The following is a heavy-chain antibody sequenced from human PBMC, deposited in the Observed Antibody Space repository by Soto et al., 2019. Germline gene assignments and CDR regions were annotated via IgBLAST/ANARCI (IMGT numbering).Heavy chain of an antibody. CDR3: ARRYVLGFDF. Sequence: QVQLQESGPGLVKPSETLSLTCTVSGGSIYSYYWSWIRQPPGKGLEWIGYIYYSGSTNYNPSLKSRVTISVDTSKNQFSLKLSSVTAADTAVYYCARRYVLGFDFWGQGTLVTVSS. CDR2: IYYSGST. CDR1: GGSIYSYY. J-gene: IGHJ4*02. V-gene: IGHV4-59*08. D-gene: IGHD3-10*02.